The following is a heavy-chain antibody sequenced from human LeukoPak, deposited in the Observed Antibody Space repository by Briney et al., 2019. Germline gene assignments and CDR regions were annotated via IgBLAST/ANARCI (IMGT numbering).Heavy chain of an antibody. CDR2: INHSGST. D-gene: IGHD2-8*01. CDR1: GGSFRGYY. Sequence: KPSETLSLTCAVYGGSFRGYYWSWIRQPPGKGLEWIGEINHSGSTNYNPSLKSRVTISVDTSKNQFSLKLSSVTAADTAVYYCARLEDCTNGVCPLDGMDVWGQGTTVTVSS. V-gene: IGHV4-34*01. J-gene: IGHJ6*02. CDR3: ARLEDCTNGVCPLDGMDV.